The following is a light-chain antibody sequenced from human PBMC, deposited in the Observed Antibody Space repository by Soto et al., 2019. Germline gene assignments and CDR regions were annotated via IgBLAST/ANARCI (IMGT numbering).Light chain of an antibody. J-gene: IGKJ1*01. Sequence: DIPMTKSPSTLSASVGDRVTITCRASQSISTWLAWYQQKPWKAPKLLIYKASSLESGVPSRFSGSGSGTEFTLTISSLQPDDCATYYCQQDNSYWTFGQGTKVQIK. CDR3: QQDNSYWT. V-gene: IGKV1-5*03. CDR1: QSISTW. CDR2: KAS.